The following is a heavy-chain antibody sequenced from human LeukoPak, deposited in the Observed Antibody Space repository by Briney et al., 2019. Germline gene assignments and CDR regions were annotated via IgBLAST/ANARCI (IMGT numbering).Heavy chain of an antibody. CDR1: GGSFSGYY. CDR2: INHSGST. V-gene: IGHV4-34*01. CDR3: ARVGSKRRSWFDP. Sequence: SETLSLTCAVYGGSFSGYYWSWIRKPPGKGLDWIGEINHSGSTNYNPSLKSRVTISVDTSKNQFSLKLSSVTAADTAVYYCARVGSKRRSWFDPWGQGTLVTVSS. J-gene: IGHJ5*02. D-gene: IGHD3-10*01.